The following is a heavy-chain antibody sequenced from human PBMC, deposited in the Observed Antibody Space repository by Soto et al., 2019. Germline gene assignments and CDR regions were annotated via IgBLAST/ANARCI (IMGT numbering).Heavy chain of an antibody. J-gene: IGHJ6*02. V-gene: IGHV6-1*01. CDR2: TYYRSKWYN. CDR1: GDSVSSNSAA. CDR3: ARLRSGYSYGRPYSYGMDV. Sequence: QTLSLTCAISGDSVSSNSAAWNWIRQSPSRGLEWLGRTYYRSKWYNDYAVSVKSRITVNPDTSKNQFSLQLNSVTPEDTAVYYCARLRSGYSYGRPYSYGMDVWGQGTTVTVSS. D-gene: IGHD5-18*01.